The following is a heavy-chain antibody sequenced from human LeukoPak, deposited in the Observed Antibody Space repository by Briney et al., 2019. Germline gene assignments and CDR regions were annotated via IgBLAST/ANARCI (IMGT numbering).Heavy chain of an antibody. Sequence: PGGSLRLSCAASGFTFSSYSMNWVRQAPGKGLEWVAFIRFDGSNTYYADSVKGRFTISRDNSKNTLYLQMNSLRTEDTAVYYCAKDIYSSSWQSSGYLDYWGQGTLVTVSS. CDR2: IRFDGSNT. J-gene: IGHJ4*02. CDR1: GFTFSSYS. D-gene: IGHD6-13*01. CDR3: AKDIYSSSWQSSGYLDY. V-gene: IGHV3-30*02.